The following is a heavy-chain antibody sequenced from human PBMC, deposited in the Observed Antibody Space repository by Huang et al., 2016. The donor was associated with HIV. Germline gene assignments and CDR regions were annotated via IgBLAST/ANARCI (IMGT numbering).Heavy chain of an antibody. J-gene: IGHJ6*02. CDR3: ARLIGSPSFYYGLDV. Sequence: EVQMVQSGAAVKKPGESLKISCKGSGYRFRSNWIGWVGQMPGKGLEWMGSISPVEYETRDSPTFQGQVTISADKSINTAYLEWSSLKASYTAMYYCARLIGSPSFYYGLDVWGQGTTVTVSS. CDR2: ISPVEYET. V-gene: IGHV5-51*01. D-gene: IGHD3-10*01. CDR1: GYRFRSNW.